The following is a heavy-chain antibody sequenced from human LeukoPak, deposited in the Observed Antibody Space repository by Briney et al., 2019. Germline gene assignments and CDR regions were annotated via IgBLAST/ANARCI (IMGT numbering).Heavy chain of an antibody. Sequence: ASVKVSCKASGYTFTSYAMNWVRQAPGQGLEWMGWINTNTGNPTYAQGFTGRFVFSLDTSVSTAYLQISSLKAEDTAVYYCARSYSSGWLPTGGYYYYYMDVWGKGTTVTVSS. D-gene: IGHD6-19*01. V-gene: IGHV7-4-1*02. J-gene: IGHJ6*03. CDR3: ARSYSSGWLPTGGYYYYYMDV. CDR1: GYTFTSYA. CDR2: INTNTGNP.